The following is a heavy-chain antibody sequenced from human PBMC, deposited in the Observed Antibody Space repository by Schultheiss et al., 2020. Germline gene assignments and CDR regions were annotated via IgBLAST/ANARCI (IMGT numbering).Heavy chain of an antibody. Sequence: SETLSLTCTVSGGSISSGSYYWSWIRQPAGKGLEWIGRIYTSGSTNYNPSLKSRVTISVDTSKNQFSLKLSSVTAADTAVYYCARDYGEGPYSSSWYGYFQHWGQGTLVTVSS. V-gene: IGHV4-61*02. J-gene: IGHJ1*01. D-gene: IGHD6-13*01. CDR1: GGSISSGSYY. CDR3: ARDYGEGPYSSSWYGYFQH. CDR2: IYTSGST.